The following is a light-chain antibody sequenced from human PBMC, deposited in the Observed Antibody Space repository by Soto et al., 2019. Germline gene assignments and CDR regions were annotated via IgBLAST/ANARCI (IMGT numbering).Light chain of an antibody. CDR3: QQDYNLPP. V-gene: IGKV3-20*01. CDR2: GAS. Sequence: EIVLTQSPGTLSLSPGERATLSCRASQSVSSSYLAWYQQKPGQAPRLLIYGASSRATGIPDRFSGSGSGTDFTLTISSLQPEDFAVYYCQQDYNLPPFGGGTKVDI. J-gene: IGKJ4*01. CDR1: QSVSSSY.